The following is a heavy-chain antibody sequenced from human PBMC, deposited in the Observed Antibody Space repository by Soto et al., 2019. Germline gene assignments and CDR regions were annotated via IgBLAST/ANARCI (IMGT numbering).Heavy chain of an antibody. D-gene: IGHD3-10*01. J-gene: IGHJ6*02. V-gene: IGHV5-51*01. Sequence: GESLRLSCRGSGYRFAGYAGGWVRQMPGKGLEWMGIIYPGDSDTRYSPSFQGQVTISADKSISTAYLQWSSLKASDTAMYYCAGGGVRGVITRTRDYYGMDVWGQGTTVTVSS. CDR2: IYPGDSDT. CDR1: GYRFAGYA. CDR3: AGGGVRGVITRTRDYYGMDV.